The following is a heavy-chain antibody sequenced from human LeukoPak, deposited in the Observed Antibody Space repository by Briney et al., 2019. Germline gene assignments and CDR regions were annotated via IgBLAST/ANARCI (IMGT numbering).Heavy chain of an antibody. CDR1: GFTFSSYA. CDR2: ISYDGSNK. Sequence: GGSLRLSCAASGFTFSSYAMHWVRQAPGKGLEGVAVISYDGSNKYYADSVKGRFTISRDNSKNTLYLQMNSLRAEDTAVYYCARGPHYYGSGSYDYWGQGTLVTVSS. J-gene: IGHJ4*02. CDR3: ARGPHYYGSGSYDY. D-gene: IGHD3-10*01. V-gene: IGHV3-30*04.